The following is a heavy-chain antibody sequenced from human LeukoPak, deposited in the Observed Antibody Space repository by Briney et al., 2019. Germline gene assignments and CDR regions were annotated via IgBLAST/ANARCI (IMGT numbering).Heavy chain of an antibody. CDR3: ARPYSSSWYNYFDS. CDR1: GFTFSSYA. D-gene: IGHD6-13*01. J-gene: IGHJ4*02. CDR2: ISYDGSNK. V-gene: IGHV3-30-3*01. Sequence: GVSLRLSCAASGFTFSSYAMHWVRQAPGKGLVEVAVISYDGSNKYYAESVKDRFTISRDNSKNTLYLQMNSLRAEDAAVYYCARPYSSSWYNYFDSWGQGTLVTVSS.